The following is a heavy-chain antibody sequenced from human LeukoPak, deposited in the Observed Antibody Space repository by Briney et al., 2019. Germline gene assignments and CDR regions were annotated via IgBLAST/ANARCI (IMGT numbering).Heavy chain of an antibody. V-gene: IGHV3-21*01. D-gene: IGHD3-10*01. CDR1: GFTFSSYS. Sequence: SGGSLRLSCAASGFTFSSYSMSWVRQAPGKGLEWVSSISSSSSYIYYADSVKGRFTIARDNSENTASLQMNTLKTEDTAVYYCAKGLRWFGDFYFNFFDYWGQGTLVTVSS. CDR2: ISSSSSYI. CDR3: AKGLRWFGDFYFNFFDY. J-gene: IGHJ4*02.